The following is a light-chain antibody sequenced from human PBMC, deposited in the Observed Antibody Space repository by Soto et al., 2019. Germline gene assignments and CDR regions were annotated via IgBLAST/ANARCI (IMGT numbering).Light chain of an antibody. CDR2: GAS. CDR1: QSVSSN. Sequence: EIVMTQSPATLSVSPGERATLSCRASQSVSSNLAWYQQKPGQAPRLLIYGASTRAAGIPARFSGSGSGTECTLTISSLQSEDFAVYYFRQYSIWPPAWTFGQGTKGEIK. V-gene: IGKV3-15*01. CDR3: RQYSIWPPAWT. J-gene: IGKJ1*01.